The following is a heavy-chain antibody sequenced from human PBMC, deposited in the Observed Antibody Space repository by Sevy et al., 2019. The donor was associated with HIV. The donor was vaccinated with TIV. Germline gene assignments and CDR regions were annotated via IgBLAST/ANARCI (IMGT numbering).Heavy chain of an antibody. V-gene: IGHV1-8*01. D-gene: IGHD3-22*01. Sequence: ASLKVSCKASGYTFTSFDINWVRQAPGEGLQWMGWMNPNSGDTGYEEKFKGRVTMTRNTSISTAYMEVSSLRSEDTAVYFCARMDSSGSINWFDPWGQGTLVTVSS. CDR3: ARMDSSGSINWFDP. J-gene: IGHJ5*02. CDR2: MNPNSGDT. CDR1: GYTFTSFD.